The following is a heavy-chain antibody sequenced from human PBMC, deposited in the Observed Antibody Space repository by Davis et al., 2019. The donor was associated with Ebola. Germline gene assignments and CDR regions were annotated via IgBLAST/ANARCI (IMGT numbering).Heavy chain of an antibody. D-gene: IGHD6-13*01. CDR3: ARVPGQQLSDYGMDV. CDR2: IIPILGIA. V-gene: IGHV1-69*04. J-gene: IGHJ6*02. Sequence: SVKVSCKASGGTFSSYAISWVRQAPGQGLEWMGRIIPILGIANYAQKFQGRVTITADKSTSTAYMELSSLRSEDTAVYYCARVPGQQLSDYGMDVWGQGTTVTVSS. CDR1: GGTFSSYA.